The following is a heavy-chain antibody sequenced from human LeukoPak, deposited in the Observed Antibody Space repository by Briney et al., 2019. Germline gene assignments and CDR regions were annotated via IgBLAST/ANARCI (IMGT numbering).Heavy chain of an antibody. V-gene: IGHV3-9*01. D-gene: IGHD3-10*01. CDR1: GFTFDDYA. CDR3: AKDATMGY. Sequence: GGSLRLSCAASGFTFDDYAMHWVRQAPGKGLEWVSGISWNSGSIGYADSVKGRFTISRDNAKNSLYLQMNSLRAEDTAVYYCAKDATMGYWGQGTLVTVSS. CDR2: ISWNSGSI. J-gene: IGHJ4*02.